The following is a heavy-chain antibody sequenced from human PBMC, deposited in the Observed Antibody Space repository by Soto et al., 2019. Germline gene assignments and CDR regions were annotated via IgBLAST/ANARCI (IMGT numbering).Heavy chain of an antibody. J-gene: IGHJ6*03. D-gene: IGHD2-15*01. CDR2: MNPNSGNT. CDR1: GYTFTSYD. Sequence: GASVKVSCKASGYTFTSYDINWVRQATGQGLEWMGWMNPNSGNTGYAQKFQGRVTMTRNTSISTAYMELSSLRSEDTAVYYCARRGVYCSGGSCYSGRVIYYYYMDVWGKGTTVTVSS. V-gene: IGHV1-8*01. CDR3: ARRGVYCSGGSCYSGRVIYYYYMDV.